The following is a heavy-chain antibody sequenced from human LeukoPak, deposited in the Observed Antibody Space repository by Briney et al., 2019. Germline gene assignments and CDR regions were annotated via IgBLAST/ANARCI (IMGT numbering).Heavy chain of an antibody. J-gene: IGHJ6*02. CDR3: ARGLAVATIVYYYGMDV. Sequence: ASVKVSCKASGYTFTSYAMHWVRQAPGQRLEWMGWINAGNGNTNYAQKLQGRVTMTTDTSTSTAYMELRSLRSDDTAVYYCARGLAVATIVYYYGMDVWGQGTTVTVSS. CDR1: GYTFTSYA. CDR2: INAGNGNT. V-gene: IGHV1-3*01. D-gene: IGHD5-12*01.